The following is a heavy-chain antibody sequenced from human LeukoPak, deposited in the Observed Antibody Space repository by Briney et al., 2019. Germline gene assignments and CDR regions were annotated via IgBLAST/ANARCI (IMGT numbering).Heavy chain of an antibody. CDR2: IDRIPSIL. CDR3: ARSAVSGSDSYFDS. Sequence: QPGGSLRLSCEASGFAFNIYQMNWVRQAPGKGLEWVSSIDRIPSILYYADSVRGRFTISRDNAAMYLQMNSLRPDDTAVYYCARSAVSGSDSYFDSWGQGTLVTGSS. J-gene: IGHJ4*02. CDR1: GFAFNIYQ. V-gene: IGHV3-48*03. D-gene: IGHD5-12*01.